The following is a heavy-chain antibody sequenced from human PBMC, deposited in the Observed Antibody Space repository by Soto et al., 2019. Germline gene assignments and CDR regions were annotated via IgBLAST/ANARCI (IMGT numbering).Heavy chain of an antibody. V-gene: IGHV5-51*01. CDR1: GYNFACFW. CDR2: IYPSESDT. J-gene: IGHJ4*02. Sequence: PGESPKISCKGPGYNFACFWIAWVRPMPGQGLELMGIIYPSESDTRYSPYFQGQATISPDKSIGSAYLQWSSLRTWHNAMYYCARGGVSTQTFDYWGQGTPVTVSS. CDR3: ARGGVSTQTFDY. D-gene: IGHD3-3*01.